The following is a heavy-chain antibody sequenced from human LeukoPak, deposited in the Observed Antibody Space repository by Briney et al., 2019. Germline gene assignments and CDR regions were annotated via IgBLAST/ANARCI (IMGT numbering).Heavy chain of an antibody. CDR2: IYYSGST. V-gene: IGHV4-31*03. CDR3: ARGGYSYGNAFDI. D-gene: IGHD5-18*01. J-gene: IGHJ3*02. Sequence: SQTLSLTCTVSGGSITSGDYYWSWIRKHPAKGLEWIGYIYYSGSTYYNPSLKSRVTISVDTSKNQFSLKLSSVTAADTAVYYCARGGYSYGNAFDIWGQGTMVTVSS. CDR1: GGSITSGDYY.